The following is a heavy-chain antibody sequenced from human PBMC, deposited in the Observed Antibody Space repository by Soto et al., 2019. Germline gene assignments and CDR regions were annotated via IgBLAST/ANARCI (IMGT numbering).Heavy chain of an antibody. V-gene: IGHV1-3*04. D-gene: IGHD6-25*01. J-gene: IGHJ4*02. CDR2: VNTGTGST. CDR3: ARDNSGLGDY. CDR1: GYIFTSYP. Sequence: ASVKVSCKASGYIFTSYPMHWVRQAPGQRLEWMGWVNTGTGSTKYSQNFQGRVTTTRDTSASTAYMELSSLRSEDTAVYYCARDNSGLGDYWGQGTLVTVSS.